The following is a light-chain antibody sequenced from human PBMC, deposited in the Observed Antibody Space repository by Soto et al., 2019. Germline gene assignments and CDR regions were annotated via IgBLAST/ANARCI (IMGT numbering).Light chain of an antibody. CDR3: QQYGSSGT. CDR1: QSVSGSD. Sequence: EAVLTQSPGPLSLSPGERATLSCRASQSVSGSDLAWYQQKPGQAPRLLISGVSNRATGTPDRFSGSGSGTDFTLTISRLEPEDLAVYYCQQYGSSGTFGQGTKVDIK. CDR2: GVS. J-gene: IGKJ1*01. V-gene: IGKV3-20*01.